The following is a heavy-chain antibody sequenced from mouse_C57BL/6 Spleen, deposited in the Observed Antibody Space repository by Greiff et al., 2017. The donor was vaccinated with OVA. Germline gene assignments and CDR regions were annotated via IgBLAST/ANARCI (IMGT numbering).Heavy chain of an antibody. CDR2: ISSGSSTI. J-gene: IGHJ1*03. Sequence: EVQLVESGGGLVKPGGSLKLSCAASGFTFSDYGMHWVRQAPEKGLEWVAYISSGSSTIYYADTVKGRFTISRDNAKNTLFLQLTSLRSEDTAMYYCARSYYYGSSRGYFDVWGTGTTVTVSS. CDR1: GFTFSDYG. D-gene: IGHD1-1*01. V-gene: IGHV5-17*01. CDR3: ARSYYYGSSRGYFDV.